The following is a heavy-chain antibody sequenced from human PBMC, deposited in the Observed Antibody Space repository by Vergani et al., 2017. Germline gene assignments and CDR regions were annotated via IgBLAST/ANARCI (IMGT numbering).Heavy chain of an antibody. D-gene: IGHD3-10*01. CDR2: RWYDGSNK. CDR1: GFTFSSYG. V-gene: IGHV3-33*01. Sequence: QVQLVESGRGVVQPGRSLRLSCAASGFTFSSYGMHWVRQAPGKGLEWVAVRWYDGSNKYYADSVKGRFTISRDNSKNTLYLQMNSLRAEDTAIYYCAGDXMVRGVTSPTCFDYWGQGTLVTVSS. J-gene: IGHJ4*02. CDR3: AGDXMVRGVTSPTCFDY.